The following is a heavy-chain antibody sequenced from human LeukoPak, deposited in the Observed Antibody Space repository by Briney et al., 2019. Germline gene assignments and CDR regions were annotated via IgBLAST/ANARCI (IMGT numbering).Heavy chain of an antibody. V-gene: IGHV3-23*01. Sequence: GGSLRLSCAASGFIFNNYGLIWVRQALGKGLEWVSAISNDGGGTQYADFVEGRFTISRDNSKNTLFLQMSSLRAEDTALYYCAKGSSDFADLWGQGTLVTVSS. CDR3: AKGSSDFADL. CDR1: GFIFNNYG. J-gene: IGHJ5*02. D-gene: IGHD2-2*01. CDR2: ISNDGGGT.